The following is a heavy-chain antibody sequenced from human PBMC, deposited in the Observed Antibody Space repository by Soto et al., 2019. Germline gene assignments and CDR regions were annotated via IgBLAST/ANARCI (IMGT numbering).Heavy chain of an antibody. CDR1: GYRFTTYW. CDR3: ARLTTYYDSNGVYCDK. CDR2: LYPGDSDT. J-gene: IGHJ4*02. V-gene: IGHV5-51*01. Sequence: GESVKISSXGFGYRFTTYWIGWVRQMPGKGLEWMGILYPGDSDTRYSPSFQGHVSISADKSISTAYLQWSSLEASDTATYYCARLTTYYDSNGVYCDKWGQGTRVTVA. D-gene: IGHD3-22*01.